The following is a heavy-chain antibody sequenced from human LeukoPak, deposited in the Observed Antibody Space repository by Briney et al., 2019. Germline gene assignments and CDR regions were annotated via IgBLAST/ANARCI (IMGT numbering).Heavy chain of an antibody. CDR2: ISAYNGNT. J-gene: IGHJ4*02. V-gene: IGHV1-18*01. CDR3: ARVGDPLITMVRGVTLTNFDY. D-gene: IGHD3-10*01. Sequence: ASVKLSCKASASTFTSYGISWVRQAPGQGLEWMGWISAYNGNTNYAQKLQGRVTMTTDTSTSTTYMELRSLRSDDAAVYYCARVGDPLITMVRGVTLTNFDYWGQGTLVTVSS. CDR1: ASTFTSYG.